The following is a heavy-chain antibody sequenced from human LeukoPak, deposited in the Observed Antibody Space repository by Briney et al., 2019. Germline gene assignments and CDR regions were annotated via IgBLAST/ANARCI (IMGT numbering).Heavy chain of an antibody. J-gene: IGHJ5*02. D-gene: IGHD1-1*01. CDR2: ISYDGIYT. Sequence: GRSLRLSCAASGFTFSSYGMHWVRQAPGKGLEWVAVISYDGIYTYYADSVKGRFTISRDNSRNTLYLEMNSLRAEDTAVYYCAKGNWNSYPGWFDPWGQGTLVTVSS. CDR1: GFTFSSYG. V-gene: IGHV3-30*18. CDR3: AKGNWNSYPGWFDP.